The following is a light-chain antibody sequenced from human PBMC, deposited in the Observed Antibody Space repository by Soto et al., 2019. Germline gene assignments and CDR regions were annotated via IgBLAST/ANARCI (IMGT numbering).Light chain of an antibody. CDR3: QQIDNLLFT. V-gene: IGKV1-33*01. CDR2: DAS. J-gene: IGKJ2*01. Sequence: IQMTQSPSSLSASVGVRVTISCQASQDISNRLNWYQQKPGTAPKLLIYDASLLETGVPSRFSGGGSGTDFTFTISSLQPEDFATYYCQQIDNLLFTFGQGTKLEI. CDR1: QDISNR.